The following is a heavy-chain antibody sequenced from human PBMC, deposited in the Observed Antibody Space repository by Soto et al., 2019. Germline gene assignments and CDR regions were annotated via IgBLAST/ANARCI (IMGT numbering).Heavy chain of an antibody. CDR3: ARDLEYCGGDCYSPSGAPTQKIDY. Sequence: ASVKVSCKASGYTFTIYGIIWVRQAPGQGLEWMGWISAYNGNTNYAQKLQGRVTMTTDTSTSTAYMELRSLRSDDTAVYYCARDLEYCGGDCYSPSGAPTQKIDYWAREPWSPSP. CDR1: GYTFTIYG. V-gene: IGHV1-18*01. CDR2: ISAYNGNT. J-gene: IGHJ4*02. D-gene: IGHD2-21*02.